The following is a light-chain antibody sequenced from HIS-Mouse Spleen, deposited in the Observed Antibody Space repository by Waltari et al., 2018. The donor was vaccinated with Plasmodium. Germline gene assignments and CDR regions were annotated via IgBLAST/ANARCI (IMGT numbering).Light chain of an antibody. CDR3: YSAADNNRV. Sequence: SYELTQPSSVSVSPGQTARITCSGDVLAKKYARWFQQKPGQAPVRVIYKDRERPSWLPGRLSGSSSGTTVTLTISGAQVEDEADYYCYSAADNNRVFGGGTKLTVL. J-gene: IGLJ3*02. V-gene: IGLV3-27*01. CDR2: KDR. CDR1: VLAKKY.